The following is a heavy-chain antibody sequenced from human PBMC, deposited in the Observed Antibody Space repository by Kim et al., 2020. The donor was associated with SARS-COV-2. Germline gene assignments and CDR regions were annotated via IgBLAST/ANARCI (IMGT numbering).Heavy chain of an antibody. Sequence: SETLSLTCTVSGGSISSSNYYWGWIRQPPGKGLEWIGSICDSATNYYNPSLKSRVTISVDTSKNQFSLRLIAVTAADTGVYYCARHPAMTTVTFDYWGQGTLVTVS. V-gene: IGHV4-39*01. CDR3: ARHPAMTTVTFDY. D-gene: IGHD4-17*01. J-gene: IGHJ4*02. CDR2: ICDSATN. CDR1: GGSISSSNYY.